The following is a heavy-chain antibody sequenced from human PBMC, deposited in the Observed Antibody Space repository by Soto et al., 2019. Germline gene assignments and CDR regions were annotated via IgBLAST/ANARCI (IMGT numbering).Heavy chain of an antibody. V-gene: IGHV3-30*18. CDR3: VKDLGTPPYYFDY. J-gene: IGHJ4*02. CDR1: GFTFSSFG. CDR2: ISYDGNTK. Sequence: GSLRLSCAASGFTFSSFGMHWVRQAPGKGLEWVAVISYDGNTKEYTESVKDRFTISRDNSKDTVYLHMNSLRAEDTAVFYCVKDLGTPPYYFDYWGQGTLVTVSS.